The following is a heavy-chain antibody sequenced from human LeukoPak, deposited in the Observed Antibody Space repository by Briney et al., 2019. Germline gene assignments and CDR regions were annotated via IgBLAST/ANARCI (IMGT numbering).Heavy chain of an antibody. CDR2: TYYRSKWYN. D-gene: IGHD2-2*01. CDR1: GDSVSSNSAA. Sequence: SQTLSLTCAISGDSVSSNSAAWNWIRQSPSRGLEWLGRTYYRSKWYNDYAVSVKSRITINPDTSKNQFSLQLNSVTPEDTAVYYCARGLDCSSTTCYGLYAFDIWGQGTMVTVSS. J-gene: IGHJ3*02. CDR3: ARGLDCSSTTCYGLYAFDI. V-gene: IGHV6-1*01.